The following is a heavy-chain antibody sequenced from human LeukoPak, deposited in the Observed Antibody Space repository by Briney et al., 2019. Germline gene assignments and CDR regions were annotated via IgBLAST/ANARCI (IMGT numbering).Heavy chain of an antibody. CDR2: IYYSGST. Sequence: SETPSLTCTVSGGSISSSSYYWGWIRQPPGKGLEWIGSIYYSGSTYYNPSLKSRVTISVDTSKNQFSLKLSSVTAADTAVCYCARHVRVAAAPQHWFDPWGQGTLVTVSS. CDR1: GGSISSSSYY. V-gene: IGHV4-39*01. D-gene: IGHD6-13*01. J-gene: IGHJ5*02. CDR3: ARHVRVAAAPQHWFDP.